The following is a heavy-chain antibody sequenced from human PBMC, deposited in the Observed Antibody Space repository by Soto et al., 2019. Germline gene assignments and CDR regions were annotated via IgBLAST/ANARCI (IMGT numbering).Heavy chain of an antibody. J-gene: IGHJ4*02. D-gene: IGHD3-16*01. CDR1: GGSISSSNW. CDR2: IYHSGST. CDR3: ARVWGYAFDY. V-gene: IGHV4-4*02. Sequence: SETLSLTCAVSGGSISSSNWWSWVRQPPGKGLEWIGKIYHSGSTNYNPSLKSRVTISVDTSKNQFSLKLSSVTAADTAVYYCARVWGYAFDYWGQGTLVTVSS.